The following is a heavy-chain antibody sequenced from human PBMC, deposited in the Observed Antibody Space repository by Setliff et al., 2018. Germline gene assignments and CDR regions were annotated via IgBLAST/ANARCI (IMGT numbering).Heavy chain of an antibody. Sequence: ASVKVSCKASGYTFTTYDILWVRQATGQGLEWMGWMNPKSGKTDYAQKFQGRVTMTRNTSISTAYMELSSLRSEDTAVYFCARGALLLQFLEWLPRHYYMDVWGKGTTVTVSS. CDR2: MNPKSGKT. CDR3: ARGALLLQFLEWLPRHYYMDV. V-gene: IGHV1-8*02. CDR1: GYTFTTYD. D-gene: IGHD3-3*01. J-gene: IGHJ6*03.